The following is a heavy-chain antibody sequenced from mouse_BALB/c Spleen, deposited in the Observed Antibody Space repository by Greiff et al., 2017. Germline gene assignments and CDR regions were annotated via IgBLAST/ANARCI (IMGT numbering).Heavy chain of an antibody. CDR3: ARGLVLSNQGAMDY. D-gene: IGHD2-10*02. V-gene: IGHV5-9-4*01. CDR1: GFTFSSYA. CDR2: ISSGGSYT. Sequence: EVHLVESGGGLVKPGGSLKLSCAASGFTFSSYAMSWVRQSPEKRLEWVAEISSGGSYTYYPDTVTGRFTISRDNAKNTLYLEMSSLRSEDTAMYYCARGLVLSNQGAMDYWGQGTSVTVSS. J-gene: IGHJ4*01.